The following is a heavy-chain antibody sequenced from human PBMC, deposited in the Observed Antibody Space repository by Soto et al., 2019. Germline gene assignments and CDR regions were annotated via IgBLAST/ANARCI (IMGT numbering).Heavy chain of an antibody. Sequence: EVQLVESGGGLVQPGGSLRLSCAASGFTVSSNYMSWVRQAPGKGLEWVSVIYSGGTTYYADSVKGRFTISRDNSKNTLYLQMNSLRAEDTGVYYCDSAVAGTFHCGQGTLVTVSS. J-gene: IGHJ4*02. V-gene: IGHV3-66*01. CDR2: IYSGGTT. CDR1: GFTVSSNY. D-gene: IGHD6-19*01. CDR3: DSAVAGTFH.